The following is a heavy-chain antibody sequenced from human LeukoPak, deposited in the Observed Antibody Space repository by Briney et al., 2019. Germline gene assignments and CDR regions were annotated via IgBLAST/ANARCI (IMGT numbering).Heavy chain of an antibody. CDR2: INHSGST. D-gene: IGHD2-8*01. Sequence: SETLSLTCAVYGGSFSGYYWSWIRQPPGKGLEWIGEINHSGSTNYNPSLKSRVTISVDTSKNQFSLKLSSVTAADTAVYYCARSPRVSNDYYYMDVWGKGTTVTVSS. CDR3: ARSPRVSNDYYYMDV. CDR1: GGSFSGYY. J-gene: IGHJ6*03. V-gene: IGHV4-34*01.